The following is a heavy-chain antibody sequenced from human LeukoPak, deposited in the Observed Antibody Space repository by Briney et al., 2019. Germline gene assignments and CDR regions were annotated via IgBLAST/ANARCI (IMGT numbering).Heavy chain of an antibody. D-gene: IGHD3-10*01. J-gene: IGHJ3*02. CDR2: INPNSGGT. CDR3: ARVGGSGSYSGGAFDI. CDR1: GYTFTGYY. V-gene: IGHV1-2*02. Sequence: ASVKVSCKASGYTFTGYYIHWVRQAPGQGLEWMGWINPNSGGTNYAQKFQGRVTMTRDTSISTAYMELSSLRSEDTAVYYCARVGGSGSYSGGAFDIWGQGTMVTVSS.